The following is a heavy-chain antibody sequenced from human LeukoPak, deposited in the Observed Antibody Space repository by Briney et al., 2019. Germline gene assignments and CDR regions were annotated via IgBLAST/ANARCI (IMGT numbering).Heavy chain of an antibody. Sequence: PGGCLRLSCAASVYTFSSYGMHWVRQAPGKGLEWVAFIRYDGSNKYYADSVKGRFTISRDNSKNTLYLQMNSLRAEDTAVYYCAKDPEGFGELGFFDYWGQGTLVTVSS. CDR3: AKDPEGFGELGFFDY. D-gene: IGHD3-10*01. CDR1: VYTFSSYG. J-gene: IGHJ4*02. V-gene: IGHV3-30*02. CDR2: IRYDGSNK.